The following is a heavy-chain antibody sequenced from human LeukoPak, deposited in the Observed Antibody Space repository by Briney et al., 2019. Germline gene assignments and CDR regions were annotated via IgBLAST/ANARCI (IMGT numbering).Heavy chain of an antibody. CDR1: GGSFSGYY. CDR2: INHSGST. CDR3: ARAGGWYNWFDP. Sequence: SETLSLTCTVSGGSFSGYYWSWIRQPPGKGLEWIGEINHSGSTNYNPSLKSRVTISVDTSKNRFSLKLSSVTAADTAVYYCARAGGWYNWFDPWGQGTLVTVSS. J-gene: IGHJ5*02. V-gene: IGHV4-34*01. D-gene: IGHD6-19*01.